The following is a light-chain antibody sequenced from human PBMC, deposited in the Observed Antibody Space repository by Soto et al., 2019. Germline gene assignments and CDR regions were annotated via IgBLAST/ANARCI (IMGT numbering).Light chain of an antibody. CDR1: SSDVGGYNY. Sequence: QSALTQPRSVSRSPGQSVTISCTGTSSDVGGYNYVSWYQQHPGKAPKLMIYDVSKRPSGVPDRFYGSKSGNTASLTISGLQAEDEADYYCCSYAGSYTLVVFGGGTKVTVL. CDR3: CSYAGSYTLVV. V-gene: IGLV2-11*01. J-gene: IGLJ2*01. CDR2: DVS.